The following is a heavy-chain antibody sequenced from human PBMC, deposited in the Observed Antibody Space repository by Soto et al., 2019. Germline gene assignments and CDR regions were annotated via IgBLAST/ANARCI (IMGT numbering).Heavy chain of an antibody. Sequence: QVHLVQSETEVKEPGASVTVSCKTSHATFTGYTVNWVRQAPGQGLEWLGWISSLSGNTYYARDFQGRLTMTTNTSATTAYMTLRSLRSDDTAAYFCARGTVTSGRWFGPWGQGTLVTVSS. CDR3: ARGTVTSGRWFGP. J-gene: IGHJ5*02. V-gene: IGHV1-18*04. CDR2: ISSLSGNT. CDR1: HATFTGYT. D-gene: IGHD4-17*01.